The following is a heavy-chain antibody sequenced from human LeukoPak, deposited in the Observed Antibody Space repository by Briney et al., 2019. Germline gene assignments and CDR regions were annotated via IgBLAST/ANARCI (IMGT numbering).Heavy chain of an antibody. Sequence: GGSLRLSCAASGFTVSSNYMTWVRQAPGKGLEWVPTISGSGGSTYYADSVKGRFTISRDNSKNTLYLQMNRLRAEDTAVYYCAKESTVTPGNVNWFDTWGQGTLVTVSS. J-gene: IGHJ5*02. CDR3: AKESTVTPGNVNWFDT. V-gene: IGHV3-23*01. CDR1: GFTVSSNY. D-gene: IGHD4-17*01. CDR2: ISGSGGST.